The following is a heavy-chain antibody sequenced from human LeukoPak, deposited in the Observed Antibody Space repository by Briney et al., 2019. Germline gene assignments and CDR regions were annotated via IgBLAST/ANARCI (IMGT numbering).Heavy chain of an antibody. J-gene: IGHJ4*02. CDR2: IYYSGST. CDR1: GGSISSNNYY. D-gene: IGHD6-13*01. Sequence: PSETLSLTCTVSGGSISSNNYYWGWIRQPPGKGLEWIGYIYYSGSTYYNPSLKSRVTISVDTSKNQFSLKLSSVTAADTAVYYCASGSAGEVDYWGQGTLVTVSS. V-gene: IGHV4-30-4*08. CDR3: ASGSAGEVDY.